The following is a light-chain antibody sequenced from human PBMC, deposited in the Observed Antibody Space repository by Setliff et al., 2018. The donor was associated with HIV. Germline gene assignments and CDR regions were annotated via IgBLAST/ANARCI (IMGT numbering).Light chain of an antibody. CDR3: CSYAGSGPV. J-gene: IGLJ1*01. V-gene: IGLV2-14*03. CDR1: SNDIGGFNY. Sequence: QSVLTQPASVSGSPGQSITISCTGTSNDIGGFNYVSWYQQHADKAPRLILYDVNNRPSGISSRFSGSKSGNTASLTISGLQAEDEADYYCCSYAGSGPVFGAGTKVTVL. CDR2: DVN.